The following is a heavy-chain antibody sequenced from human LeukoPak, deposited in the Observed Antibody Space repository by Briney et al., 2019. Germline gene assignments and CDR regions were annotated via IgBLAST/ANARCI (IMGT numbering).Heavy chain of an antibody. CDR2: ISSSSSTI. V-gene: IGHV3-48*01. J-gene: IGHJ3*02. CDR1: GFTFSSYS. Sequence: GGSLRLSCAASGFTFSSYSMNWVRQAPGKGLEWVSYISSSSSTIYYADSVKGRFTISRDNAKNSLYLQMNSLRAEDTAVYYCARGRDSSSRGDAFDIWGQGTMVTVSS. D-gene: IGHD6-13*01. CDR3: ARGRDSSSRGDAFDI.